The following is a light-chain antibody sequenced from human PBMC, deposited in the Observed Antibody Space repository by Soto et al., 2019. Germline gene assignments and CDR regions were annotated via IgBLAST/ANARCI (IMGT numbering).Light chain of an antibody. CDR2: RAS. CDR3: QQYHKWPYT. CDR1: QHVSSN. V-gene: IGKV3-15*01. J-gene: IGKJ2*01. Sequence: EIVMTQSPATLSVSPGGSATLSCRASQHVSSNLAWYRQKPGQAPTLLIYRASTRATGIPATFSGSGSGTEFTLTIRSLQSEDFAVYYCQQYHKWPYTFGQGTKLEI.